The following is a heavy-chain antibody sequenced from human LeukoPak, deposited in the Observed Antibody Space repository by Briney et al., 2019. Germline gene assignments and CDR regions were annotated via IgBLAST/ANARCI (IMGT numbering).Heavy chain of an antibody. CDR3: ARHGGESIVAMILHAFDI. CDR2: IYYSGST. J-gene: IGHJ3*02. D-gene: IGHD5-12*01. V-gene: IGHV4-59*08. Sequence: SETLSLTCTVAGGSIRSYSWSWIRQPPGKGLEWVGSIYYSGSTNYNPSLKSRVTMSVDTSKNQFSLMLSSVTAADTAVYYCARHGGESIVAMILHAFDICGQGTMVTVSS. CDR1: GGSIRSYS.